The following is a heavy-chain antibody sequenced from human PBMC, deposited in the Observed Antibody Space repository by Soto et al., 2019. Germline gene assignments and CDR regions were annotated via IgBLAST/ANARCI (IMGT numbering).Heavy chain of an antibody. D-gene: IGHD2-15*01. CDR3: AKDRTSHWRMVVRLGGGAVDY. CDR1: GFTFSSYG. CDR2: ISYDGSNK. V-gene: IGHV3-30*18. Sequence: GGSLRLSCAASGFTFSSYGMHWVRQAPGKGLEWVAVISYDGSNKYYADSVKGRFTISRDNSKNTLYLQMNSLRAEDTAVYYCAKDRTSHWRMVVRLGGGAVDYWGQGTLVTVSS. J-gene: IGHJ4*02.